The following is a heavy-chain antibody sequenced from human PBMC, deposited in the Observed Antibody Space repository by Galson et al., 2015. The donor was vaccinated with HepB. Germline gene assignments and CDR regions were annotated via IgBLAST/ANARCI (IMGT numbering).Heavy chain of an antibody. CDR1: GFTFSSYS. CDR3: ARDDRNYSSAFDP. D-gene: IGHD1-14*01. CDR2: ISSSSSTI. Sequence: SLRLSCAASGFTFSSYSMNWVRQAPGKGLEWVSYISSSSSTIYYADSVKGRFTISRDNAKNSLYLQMNSLRAEDTAVYYCARDDRNYSSAFDPWGQGTLVTVSS. J-gene: IGHJ5*02. V-gene: IGHV3-48*04.